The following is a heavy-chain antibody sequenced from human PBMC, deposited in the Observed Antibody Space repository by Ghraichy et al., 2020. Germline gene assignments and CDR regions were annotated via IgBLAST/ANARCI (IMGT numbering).Heavy chain of an antibody. Sequence: RGSLRLSCAASGFTFSDYYMSWIRQAPGKGLEWVSYISSSGISKDYADSVKGRFTISRDNAKNSLYLQMNSLRAEDTAVYYCARVYSGSWPHAFDVWGQGTMVTVSS. CDR2: ISSSGISK. D-gene: IGHD1-26*01. CDR1: GFTFSDYY. V-gene: IGHV3-11*01. J-gene: IGHJ3*01. CDR3: ARVYSGSWPHAFDV.